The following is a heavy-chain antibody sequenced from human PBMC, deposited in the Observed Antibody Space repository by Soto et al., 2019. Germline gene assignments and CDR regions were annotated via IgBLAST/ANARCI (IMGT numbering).Heavy chain of an antibody. Sequence: QVQLQESGPGLVKPSGTLSLTCAVSSGSITSSNWWSWVRPPPGKGLAWIGEVSHSGSTNYIPSLKRRVTISVDKSSNQFSLRLSSVTAADTSVYYCARNRYGGYDFDYWGQGTLVTVSS. CDR2: VSHSGST. V-gene: IGHV4-4*02. D-gene: IGHD5-12*01. J-gene: IGHJ4*02. CDR1: SGSITSSNW. CDR3: ARNRYGGYDFDY.